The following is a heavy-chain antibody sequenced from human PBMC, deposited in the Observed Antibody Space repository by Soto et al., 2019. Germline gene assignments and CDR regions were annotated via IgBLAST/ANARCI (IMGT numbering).Heavy chain of an antibody. CDR3: ARGWFGPDV. Sequence: EVQRVESGGGLVQPGGSLRISCAASGFTLSCRSMHWVRQAQGKGRVWVSGIDNAGTDSTYADSVKGRFTRSRDNAKNMLYLQMNSLRVEDTAVYYCARGWFGPDVWGKGTTVTVSS. J-gene: IGHJ6*04. D-gene: IGHD3-10*01. CDR1: GFTLSCRS. CDR2: IDNAGTDS. V-gene: IGHV3-74*01.